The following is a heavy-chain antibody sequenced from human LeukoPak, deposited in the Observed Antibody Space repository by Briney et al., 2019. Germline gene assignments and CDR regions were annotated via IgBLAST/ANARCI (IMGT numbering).Heavy chain of an antibody. CDR3: AKGAAMVTRTFDY. J-gene: IGHJ4*02. CDR1: GVTFEDYA. V-gene: IGHV3-43*02. Sequence: GGSLRLSCAAYGVTFEDYAMPSVRQASGKGVDWVPIISGDGGSRYYADSVKGRFIISRDNSKNSLYLQMNSLRTEDTALYYCAKGAAMVTRTFDYWGQGTLVTVSS. D-gene: IGHD5-18*01. CDR2: ISGDGGSR.